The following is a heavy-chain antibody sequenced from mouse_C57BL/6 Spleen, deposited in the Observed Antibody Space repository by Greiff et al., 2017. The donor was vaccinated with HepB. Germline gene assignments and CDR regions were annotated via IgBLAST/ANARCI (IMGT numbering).Heavy chain of an antibody. CDR2: IYPGSGST. J-gene: IGHJ1*03. CDR1: GYTFTSYW. Sequence: VQLQQPGAELVKPGASVKMSCKASGYTFTSYWITWVKQRPGQGLEWIGDIYPGSGSTNYNEKFKSKATLTVDTSSSTAYMQLSSLTSEDSAVYYCAGYYGSRTDWYFDVWGTGTTVTVSS. D-gene: IGHD1-1*01. CDR3: AGYYGSRTDWYFDV. V-gene: IGHV1-55*01.